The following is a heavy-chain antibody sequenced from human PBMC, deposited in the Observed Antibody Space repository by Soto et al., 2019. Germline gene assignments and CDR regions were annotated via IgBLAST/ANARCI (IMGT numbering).Heavy chain of an antibody. CDR2: ISSSGSTI. CDR3: ARDKAGHRHFWSRYYFDY. V-gene: IGHV3-48*03. J-gene: IGHJ4*02. D-gene: IGHD3-3*02. CDR1: GFTFSSYE. Sequence: EVQLVESGGGLVQPGGSLRLSCAAYGFTFSSYEMNWVRQAPGKGLEWVSYISSSGSTIYYADSVKGRFTISRDNAKNSLYLQMNSLRAEDTAVYYCARDKAGHRHFWSRYYFDYWGQGTLVTVSS.